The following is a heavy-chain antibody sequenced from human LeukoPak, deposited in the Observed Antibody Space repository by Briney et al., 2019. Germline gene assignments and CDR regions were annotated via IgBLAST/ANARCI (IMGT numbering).Heavy chain of an antibody. Sequence: GASVKVSCKASGGTFSSYAISWVRQAPGQGLEWMGGIIPIFGTANYAQKFQGRVTITADKSTSTAYMELSSLRSEDTAVYYCARESLGYCTNGVCPEGHYYYMDVWGKGTTVTVSS. V-gene: IGHV1-69*06. CDR2: IIPIFGTA. J-gene: IGHJ6*03. CDR3: ARESLGYCTNGVCPEGHYYYMDV. CDR1: GGTFSSYA. D-gene: IGHD2-8*01.